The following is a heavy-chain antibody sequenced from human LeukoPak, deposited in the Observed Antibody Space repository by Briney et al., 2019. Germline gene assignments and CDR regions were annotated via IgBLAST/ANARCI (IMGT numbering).Heavy chain of an antibody. D-gene: IGHD5-12*01. Sequence: GGSLRLSCEASGFSFSAAWMTWVPEAPGKGLEWVATIKNDGSDKYYVDSVKGRFTLSRDNAKNAVYLQMNSLRVEETAVYYCVNLGYSDGGQGDLVTVSS. CDR2: IKNDGSDK. CDR3: VNLGYSD. V-gene: IGHV3-7*01. CDR1: GFSFSAAW. J-gene: IGHJ4*02.